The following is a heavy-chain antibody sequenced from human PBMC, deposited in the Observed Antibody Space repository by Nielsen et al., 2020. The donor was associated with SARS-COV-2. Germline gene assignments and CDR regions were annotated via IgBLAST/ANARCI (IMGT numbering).Heavy chain of an antibody. Sequence: SLKISCAASGFTFDDYAMHWVRQAPGKGLEWVSGISWNSGSIGYADSVKGRFTISRDNAKNSLYLQMNSLRAEDTAVYYCARDGSWATGTTEYAFDIWGQGTMVTVSS. CDR2: ISWNSGSI. D-gene: IGHD1/OR15-1a*01. CDR1: GFTFDDYA. V-gene: IGHV3-9*01. J-gene: IGHJ3*02. CDR3: ARDGSWATGTTEYAFDI.